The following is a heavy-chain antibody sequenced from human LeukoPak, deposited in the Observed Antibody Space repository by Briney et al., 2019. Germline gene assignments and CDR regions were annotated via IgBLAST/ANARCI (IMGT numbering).Heavy chain of an antibody. Sequence: GGSLRLSCAASGFTFSNERMHWVRQAPGKGLLWVSYINNDGSDPTYADSVKGRFTISRDNAKSTLYLHMNSLRAEDTGVYFCAKSDPPLQYWGQGTLVTVSS. CDR3: AKSDPPLQY. V-gene: IGHV3-74*01. CDR1: GFTFSNER. J-gene: IGHJ4*02. CDR2: INNDGSDP.